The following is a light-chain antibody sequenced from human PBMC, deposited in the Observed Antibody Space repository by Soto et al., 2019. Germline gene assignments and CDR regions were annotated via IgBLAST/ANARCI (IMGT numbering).Light chain of an antibody. V-gene: IGLV2-14*01. CDR3: CSYAGSYTFVV. CDR2: EVN. Sequence: QSVLTQPASVSGSPGQSITVSCTGTSSDIGTYNYVSWYQQHPGKAPKVIIYEVNNRPSGVSNRFSGSKSGNTASLTISGLQAEDEADYYCCSYAGSYTFVVFGGGTKLTVL. J-gene: IGLJ2*01. CDR1: SSDIGTYNY.